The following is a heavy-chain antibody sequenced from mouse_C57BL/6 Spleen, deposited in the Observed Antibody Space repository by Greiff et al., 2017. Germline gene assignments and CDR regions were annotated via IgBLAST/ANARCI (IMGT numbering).Heavy chain of an antibody. D-gene: IGHD1-1*01. CDR3: ARRFYYGSSLYFDV. CDR1: GYTFTSYW. Sequence: QVQLQQPGAELVKPGASVKMSCKASGYTFTSYWITWVKQRPGQGLEWIGDIYPGSGSTNYNEKFKSKATLTVDTSSSTAYMQLSSLTSEDSAVYYCARRFYYGSSLYFDVRGTGTTVTVSS. CDR2: IYPGSGST. J-gene: IGHJ1*03. V-gene: IGHV1-55*01.